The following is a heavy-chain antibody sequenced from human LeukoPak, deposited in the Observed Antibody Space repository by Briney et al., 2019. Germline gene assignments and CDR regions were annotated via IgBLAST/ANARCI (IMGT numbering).Heavy chain of an antibody. CDR2: INPNSGGT. J-gene: IGHJ4*02. CDR3: ARTTSMTASGYDY. V-gene: IGHV1-2*02. Sequence: ASVKVSCKASGYTFTGYYMHWVRQAPGQGLEWMGWINPNSGGTNYAQKFQGRVTITTDTSISTAYMELRILRSDDTAVYFCARTTSMTASGYDYWGQGTLVTVSS. D-gene: IGHD4-17*01. CDR1: GYTFTGYY.